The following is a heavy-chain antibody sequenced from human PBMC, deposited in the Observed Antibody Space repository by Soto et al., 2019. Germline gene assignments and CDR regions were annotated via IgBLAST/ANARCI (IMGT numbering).Heavy chain of an antibody. J-gene: IGHJ4*02. CDR2: ISGSGGST. Sequence: GESLKISCAASGFTFSSYAMSWVRQAPGKGLEWVSAISGSGGSTYYADSVKGRFTISRDNSKNTLYLQMNSLRAEDTAVYYCAKDYYGSGSYYPIQGYWGQGTLVTVSS. CDR3: AKDYYGSGSYYPIQGY. D-gene: IGHD3-10*01. CDR1: GFTFSSYA. V-gene: IGHV3-23*01.